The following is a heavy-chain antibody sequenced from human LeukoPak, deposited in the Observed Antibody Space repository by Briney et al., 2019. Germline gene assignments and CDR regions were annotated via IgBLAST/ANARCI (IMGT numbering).Heavy chain of an antibody. CDR2: ISHDARTK. CDR1: GFNFDNFA. CDR3: ARPSPPGDGYNPPDH. J-gene: IGHJ5*02. V-gene: IGHV3-30*04. Sequence: GGSLRLSCVVSGFNFDNFAMHWVRQPLGKGLEWVAVISHDARTKYYADSMKGRITISRDNSKNTLFLQMNNLRTEDTAVYFCARPSPPGDGYNPPDHWGQGTLVTVSS. D-gene: IGHD5-24*01.